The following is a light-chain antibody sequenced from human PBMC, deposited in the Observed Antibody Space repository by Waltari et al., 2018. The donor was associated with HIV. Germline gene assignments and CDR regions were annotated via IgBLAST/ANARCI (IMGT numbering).Light chain of an antibody. CDR1: QSIGTS. CDR3: QQANNFPHS. Sequence: DTQMTQSPSSVSASVGDRVTITCRASQSIGTSVAWYQQKPDRTPKPLIFEAARSRTEVPSRFSGSGSGTDFTLTITSLQPEDLATYYWQQANNFPHSVGQGT. V-gene: IGKV1-12*01. CDR2: EAA. J-gene: IGKJ2*03.